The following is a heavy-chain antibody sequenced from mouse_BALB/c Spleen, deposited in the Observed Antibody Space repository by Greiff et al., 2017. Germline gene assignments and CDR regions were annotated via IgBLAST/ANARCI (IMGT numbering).Heavy chain of an antibody. D-gene: IGHD1-2*01. CDR2: IYPGNSDT. CDR3: TRGYGYEGAWCAY. Sequence: EVQLQESGTVLARPGASVKMSCKASGYTFTSYWMHWVKQRPGQGLEWIGAIYPGNSDTSYNQKFKGKAKLTAVTSTSTAYMELSSLTNEDSAVYYCTRGYGYEGAWCAYWGQGTLVTVSA. V-gene: IGHV1-5*01. J-gene: IGHJ3*01. CDR1: GYTFTSYW.